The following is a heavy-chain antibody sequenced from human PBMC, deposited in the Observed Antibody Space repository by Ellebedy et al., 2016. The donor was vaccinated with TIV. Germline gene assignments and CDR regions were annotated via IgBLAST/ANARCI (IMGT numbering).Heavy chain of an antibody. CDR2: ISYDGSNK. D-gene: IGHD3-9*01. CDR1: GFTFSSYA. V-gene: IGHV3-30-3*01. CDR3: ARDLRYFDWLFHFGFDY. Sequence: GESLKISXAASGFTFSSYAMHWVRQAPGKGLEWVAVISYDGSNKYYADSVKGRFTISRDNSKNTLYLQMNSLRAEDTAVYYCARDLRYFDWLFHFGFDYWGQGTLVTVSS. J-gene: IGHJ4*02.